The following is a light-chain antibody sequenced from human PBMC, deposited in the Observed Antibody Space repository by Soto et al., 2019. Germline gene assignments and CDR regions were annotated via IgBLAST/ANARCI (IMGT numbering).Light chain of an antibody. CDR1: QSVSSSY. V-gene: IGKV3-20*01. CDR2: GAS. CDR3: QQYGSSPIP. Sequence: EIVLTQSPGTLSLSPGGRATLSCRASQSVSSSYLAWYQQKPGQAPRLLIYGASSRATGIPDRFSGSGSGTDFTLTISRLEPEDFAVYYCQQYGSSPIPFGQGTRLEI. J-gene: IGKJ5*01.